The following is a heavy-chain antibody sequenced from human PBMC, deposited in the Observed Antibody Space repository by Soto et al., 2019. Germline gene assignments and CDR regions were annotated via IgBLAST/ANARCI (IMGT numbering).Heavy chain of an antibody. V-gene: IGHV3-48*02. CDR2: ITSDTKTI. CDR1: GFTFSVYS. CDR3: ARSVEGHFDY. J-gene: IGHJ4*02. Sequence: EVQLVESGGALVQRGGSLRLSCVASGFTFSVYSMNWVRQAPGKGLEWFSYITSDTKTIKYADSVKGRFTISRDNAKNSVYLQMNSLRDADTAVYYYARSVEGHFDYWSQGTVVTVSS. D-gene: IGHD6-19*01.